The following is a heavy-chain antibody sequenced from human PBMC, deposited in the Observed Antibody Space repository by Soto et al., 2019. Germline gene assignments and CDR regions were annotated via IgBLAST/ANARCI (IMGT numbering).Heavy chain of an antibody. CDR2: IWYDGSNK. Sequence: GGSLRLSCAASGFTFSSYGMHWVRQAPGKGLEWVAVIWYDGSNKYYADSVKGRFTISRDNSKNTLYLQMNSLRAEDTAVYYCARGDRKEQLVFDYWGQGTLVTVSS. V-gene: IGHV3-33*01. CDR3: ARGDRKEQLVFDY. CDR1: GFTFSSYG. D-gene: IGHD6-6*01. J-gene: IGHJ4*02.